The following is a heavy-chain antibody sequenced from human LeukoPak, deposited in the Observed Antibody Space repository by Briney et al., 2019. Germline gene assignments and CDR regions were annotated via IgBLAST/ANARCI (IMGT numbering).Heavy chain of an antibody. CDR1: GFTFSSYG. V-gene: IGHV3-30*02. D-gene: IGHD6-13*01. CDR2: IRYDGSNK. CDR3: AKGGSSSWYGTGYFQH. Sequence: GGSLGLSCAASGFTFSSYGMHWVRQAPGKGLEWVAFIRYDGSNKYYADSVKGRFTISRDNSKNTLYLQMNSLRAEDTAVYYCAKGGSSSWYGTGYFQHWGQGALVTVSS. J-gene: IGHJ1*01.